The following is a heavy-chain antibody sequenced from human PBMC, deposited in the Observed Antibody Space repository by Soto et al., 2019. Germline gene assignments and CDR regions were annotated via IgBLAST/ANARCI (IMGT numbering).Heavy chain of an antibody. J-gene: IGHJ2*01. Sequence: GGSLRLSCAASGFTFSDYDIHWVRQATGKRLEWVSAIATSGSTHYAASVQGRFTISREDAKNSLFLQINSLRDGDTATYYCVRERLGIGTRYFDLWGRGTLVTVSS. V-gene: IGHV3-13*04. CDR3: VRERLGIGTRYFDL. CDR1: GFTFSDYD. D-gene: IGHD7-27*01. CDR2: IATSGST.